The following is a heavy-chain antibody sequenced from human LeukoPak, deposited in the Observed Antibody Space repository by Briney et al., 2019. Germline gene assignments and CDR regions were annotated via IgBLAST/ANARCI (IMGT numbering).Heavy chain of an antibody. Sequence: SETLSLTYAVCVHFISSFYWSWVRQPPGRGLDWLSFMYPGGNTNSTPSLRSRVTLSRDTSKHELSLKLTSLTAPVSPVYFCAKHDAAALLLPWPQGTLLPVPS. V-gene: IGHV4-4*09. J-gene: IGHJ5*02. CDR3: AKHDAAALLLP. CDR2: MYPGGNT. D-gene: IGHD2-15*01. CDR1: VHFISSFY.